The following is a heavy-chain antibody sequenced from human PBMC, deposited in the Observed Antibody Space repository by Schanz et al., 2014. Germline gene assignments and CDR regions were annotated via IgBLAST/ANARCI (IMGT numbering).Heavy chain of an antibody. V-gene: IGHV1-18*01. J-gene: IGHJ3*02. CDR1: GYIFGSHG. D-gene: IGHD1-20*01. CDR3: ARVHIAPWRYNSPGAFDI. CDR2: INAHTGNT. Sequence: QLMQSGSEVRKPGASVKVSCKASGYIFGSHGMTWVRQAPGQGPELMGWINAHTGNTQYAQKCQGRVSMTRDTAATSVHLELTRLRTDDTAIYYCARVHIAPWRYNSPGAFDIWGQGTRVTVSS.